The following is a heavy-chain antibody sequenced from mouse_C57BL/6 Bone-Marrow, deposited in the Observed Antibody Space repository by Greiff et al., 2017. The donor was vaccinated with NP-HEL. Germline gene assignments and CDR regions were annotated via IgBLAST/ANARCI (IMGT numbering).Heavy chain of an antibody. CDR2: IDPSDSYT. CDR1: GYTFTSYW. CDR3: AVREGFAY. J-gene: IGHJ3*01. V-gene: IGHV1-69*01. Sequence: QQSCKASGYTFTSYWMHWVKQRPGQGLEWIGEIDPSDSYTNYNQKFKGKSTLTVDKSSSTAYMQLSSLTSEDSAVYYCAVREGFAYWGQGTLVTVSA.